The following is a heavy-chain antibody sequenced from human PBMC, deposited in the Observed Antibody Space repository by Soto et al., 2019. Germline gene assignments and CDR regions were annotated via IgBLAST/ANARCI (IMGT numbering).Heavy chain of an antibody. CDR2: INAGNGNT. V-gene: IGHV1-3*01. CDR1: GYTFTGYA. J-gene: IGHJ4*02. D-gene: IGHD2-15*01. CDR3: PKGEWSYCRGGSCYYFDY. Sequence: QVQLVQSGSELKKPGASVKVSCKASGYTFTGYAMHWVRQAPGQRLEWMGWINAGNGNTKYSQKFQGRFTITRDTSASTAYMELSSLRSEDPAVYYCPKGEWSYCRGGSCYYFDYWGQGTVVTVSS.